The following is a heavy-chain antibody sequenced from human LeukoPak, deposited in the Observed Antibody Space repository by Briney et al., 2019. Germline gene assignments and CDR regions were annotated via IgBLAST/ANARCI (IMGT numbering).Heavy chain of an antibody. CDR1: GGTFSSYA. CDR3: ARGLDSSSWYPTFDY. CDR2: IIPIFGTA. Sequence: GSSVTVSCMASGGTFSSYAISWVRQAPGQGLEWMGGIIPIFGTANYAQKFQGRVTITADESTSTAYIELSSLRSEDTAVYYCARGLDSSSWYPTFDYWGQGTLVTVSS. J-gene: IGHJ4*02. D-gene: IGHD6-13*01. V-gene: IGHV1-69*01.